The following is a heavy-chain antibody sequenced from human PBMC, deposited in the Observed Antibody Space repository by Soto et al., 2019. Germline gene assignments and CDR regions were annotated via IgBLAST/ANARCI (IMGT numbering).Heavy chain of an antibody. Sequence: GASVKVSCKASGYTFTGYYMHWVRQAPGQGLEWMGWINPNSGGTNYAQKFQGWVTMTRDTSISTAYMELSRLRSDDTAVYYCARGYYDFWSGYFHVSNWFDPWGQGTLVTVSS. J-gene: IGHJ5*02. V-gene: IGHV1-2*04. D-gene: IGHD3-3*01. CDR1: GYTFTGYY. CDR2: INPNSGGT. CDR3: ARGYYDFWSGYFHVSNWFDP.